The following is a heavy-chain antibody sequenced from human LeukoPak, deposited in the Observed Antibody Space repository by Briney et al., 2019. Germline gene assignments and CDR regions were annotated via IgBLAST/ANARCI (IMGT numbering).Heavy chain of an antibody. V-gene: IGHV4-34*01. Sequence: SETLSLTCAVYGGSFSGYYWSWIRQPPGKGLEWIGEINHSGSTNYNPSLKSRVTISVDTSKNQFSLKLSSVTAADTAVYYCARGRNRGELRPFDYWGQGTLVTVSS. D-gene: IGHD1-26*01. CDR2: INHSGST. CDR1: GGSFSGYY. CDR3: ARGRNRGELRPFDY. J-gene: IGHJ4*02.